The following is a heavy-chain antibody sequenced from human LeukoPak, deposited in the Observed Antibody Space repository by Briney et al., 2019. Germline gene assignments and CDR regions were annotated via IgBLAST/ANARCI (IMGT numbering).Heavy chain of an antibody. J-gene: IGHJ4*02. Sequence: GGSLRLSCAASGFTFSSYSMNWVRQAPGKGLEWVSSISSSSSYIYYADSVKGRFTISRDNAKNSLYLQMNSLRAQDTAVYYCARDGSGWRFDYWGQGTLVTVSS. CDR1: GFTFSSYS. D-gene: IGHD6-19*01. V-gene: IGHV3-21*01. CDR3: ARDGSGWRFDY. CDR2: ISSSSSYI.